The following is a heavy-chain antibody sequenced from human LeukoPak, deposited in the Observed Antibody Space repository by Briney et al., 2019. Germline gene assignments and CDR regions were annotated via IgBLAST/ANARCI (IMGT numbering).Heavy chain of an antibody. Sequence: GGSLRLFCAASGFTFSRYAMHWVRQAPGKGLEWVAVISYDGSNEYYADSVKGRLTISRESSENTLYLQMESLRVEDTGVYYCARVGYYSSGPFSYFDYWGQGTLVTVSS. CDR3: ARVGYYSSGPFSYFDY. CDR2: ISYDGSNE. D-gene: IGHD3-10*01. CDR1: GFTFSRYA. J-gene: IGHJ4*02. V-gene: IGHV3-30-3*01.